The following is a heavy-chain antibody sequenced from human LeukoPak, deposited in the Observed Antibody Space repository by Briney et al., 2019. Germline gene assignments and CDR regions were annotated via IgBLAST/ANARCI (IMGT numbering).Heavy chain of an antibody. Sequence: SETLSLTCTVSGGSISSGGYYWSWIRQHPGKGLEWIGYIYYSGSTYYNPSLKSRVTISVDTPKNQFSLKLSSVTAADTAVYYCARGGWNDRDNWFDPWGQGTLVTVSS. CDR2: IYYSGST. D-gene: IGHD1-1*01. V-gene: IGHV4-31*03. CDR1: GGSISSGGYY. J-gene: IGHJ5*02. CDR3: ARGGWNDRDNWFDP.